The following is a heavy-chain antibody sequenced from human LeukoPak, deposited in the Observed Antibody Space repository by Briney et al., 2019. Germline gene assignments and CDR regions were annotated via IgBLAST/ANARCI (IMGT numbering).Heavy chain of an antibody. CDR2: IWYDGSNK. Sequence: GRSLRLSCAASGFTFSSYGMHWVRQAPGKGLEWVAVIWYDGSNKYYADSVKGRFTISRDNSKNTLYLQMNSLRAEDTAVYYCARDKAVGAIVYYYYGMDVWGQGTTVTLSS. D-gene: IGHD6-13*01. V-gene: IGHV3-33*01. CDR1: GFTFSSYG. J-gene: IGHJ6*02. CDR3: ARDKAVGAIVYYYYGMDV.